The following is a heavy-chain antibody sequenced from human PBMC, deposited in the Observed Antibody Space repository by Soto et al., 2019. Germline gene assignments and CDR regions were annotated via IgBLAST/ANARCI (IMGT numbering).Heavy chain of an antibody. CDR3: ARGATYYYDSSGYYGTN. CDR1: GGTFSSYA. J-gene: IGHJ4*02. Sequence: QVQLVQSGAEVKKPGSSVKVSCKASGGTFSSYAISWVRQAPGQGLEWMGGIIPIFGTANYAQKFQGRVTIPADESTSTAYMELGSLRSEDTAVYYCARGATYYYDSSGYYGTNWGQGTLVTVSS. V-gene: IGHV1-69*12. D-gene: IGHD3-22*01. CDR2: IIPIFGTA.